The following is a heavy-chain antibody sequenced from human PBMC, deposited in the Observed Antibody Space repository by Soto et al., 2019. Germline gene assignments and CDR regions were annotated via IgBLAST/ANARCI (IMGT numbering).Heavy chain of an antibody. D-gene: IGHD6-19*01. CDR2: IYYSGST. V-gene: IGHV4-39*01. CDR3: ARHLTGEWYSSGNTTSYHYYYGMDV. Sequence: PSETLSLTCTVSGGSISSSSYYWGWIRQPPGKGLEWIGSIYYSGSTYYNPSLKSRVTISVDTSKNQFSLKLSSVTAADTAVYYCARHLTGEWYSSGNTTSYHYYYGMDVWGQGTTVTVSS. J-gene: IGHJ6*02. CDR1: GGSISSSSYY.